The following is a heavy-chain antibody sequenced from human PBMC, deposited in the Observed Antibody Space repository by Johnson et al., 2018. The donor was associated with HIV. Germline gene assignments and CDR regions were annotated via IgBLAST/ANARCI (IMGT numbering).Heavy chain of an antibody. CDR3: ARATMSYKVWLQLSAAFDI. Sequence: VQLVESGGGVVRPGGSLRLSCAASGFIFNDYPMYWVRQAPGKGLEWVANIKQAGSEKYSVDSVKGRFTISRDNAKNSLYLQMNSLRAEDTAVYYCARATMSYKVWLQLSAAFDIWGQGTMVTVSS. V-gene: IGHV3-7*01. J-gene: IGHJ3*02. D-gene: IGHD5-24*01. CDR2: IKQAGSEK. CDR1: GFIFNDYP.